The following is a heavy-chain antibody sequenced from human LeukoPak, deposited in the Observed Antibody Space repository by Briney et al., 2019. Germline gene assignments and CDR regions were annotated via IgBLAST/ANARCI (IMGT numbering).Heavy chain of an antibody. V-gene: IGHV3-64D*06. J-gene: IGHJ1*01. CDR3: VGDGRDGYNIYFHH. CDR1: GFTFSISA. Sequence: LGGSLRLSCSASGFTFSISAMHWVRQAPGKGLQYVSVIGGDGVTTSYADSVKGRFTISRDNSKNTVYLQMSSLRAEDTAVYYCVGDGRDGYNIYFHHWGQGTLVTVSS. CDR2: IGGDGVTT. D-gene: IGHD5-24*01.